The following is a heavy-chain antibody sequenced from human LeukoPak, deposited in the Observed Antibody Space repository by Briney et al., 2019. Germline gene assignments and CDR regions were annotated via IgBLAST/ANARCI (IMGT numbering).Heavy chain of an antibody. J-gene: IGHJ4*02. CDR1: GYTFTSYG. V-gene: IGHV1-2*04. CDR2: INPNSGGT. D-gene: IGHD6-13*01. Sequence: ASVKVSCKASGYTFTSYGISWVRQAPGQGLEWMGWINPNSGGTNYAQKFQGWVTMTRDTSISTAYMELNRLRSDDTAVYYCARASPGYSSSLGFDYWGQGTLVTVSS. CDR3: ARASPGYSSSLGFDY.